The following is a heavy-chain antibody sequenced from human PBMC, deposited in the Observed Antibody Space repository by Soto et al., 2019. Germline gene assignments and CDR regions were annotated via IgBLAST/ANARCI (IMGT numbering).Heavy chain of an antibody. Sequence: QLQLQESGPGLVKPSETLSLTCTVSGGSISSSSYYWGWIRQPPGKGLEWIGSIYYSGSTYYNPSLKSRVTISVDTSKNQFSLKLSSVTAADTAVYYCARQGYSSGWYDNYYFDYWGQGTLVTVSS. J-gene: IGHJ4*02. CDR3: ARQGYSSGWYDNYYFDY. CDR2: IYYSGST. V-gene: IGHV4-39*01. CDR1: GGSISSSSYY. D-gene: IGHD6-19*01.